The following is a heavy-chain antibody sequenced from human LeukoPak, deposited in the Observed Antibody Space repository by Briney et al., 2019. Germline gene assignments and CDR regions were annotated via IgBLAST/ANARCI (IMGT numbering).Heavy chain of an antibody. CDR3: ARDFEEYCGGDCYSGGYFDY. CDR2: ISYDGSNK. J-gene: IGHJ4*02. V-gene: IGHV3-30-3*01. D-gene: IGHD2-21*02. CDR1: GFTFSSYA. Sequence: GGSLRLSCAASGFTFSSYAMHWVRQAPGKGLEWVAVISYDGSNKYYADSVKGRFTISRDNSKNSLYLQMNSLRAEDTAVYYCARDFEEYCGGDCYSGGYFDYWGQGTLVTVSS.